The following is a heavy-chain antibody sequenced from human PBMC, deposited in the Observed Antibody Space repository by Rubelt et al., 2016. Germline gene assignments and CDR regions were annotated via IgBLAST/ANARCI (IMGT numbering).Heavy chain of an antibody. J-gene: IGHJ4*02. Sequence: QVQLVQSGAEVKKPGASVKVSCKASGYTFTSYGISWVRQAPVQGLEWMGWISAYNGNPNYAQKCQGRVTMTTDTSTSTAYMALRSLRSDDTAVYYGARNLIMITFGGVIVPPDYWGQGTLVTVSS. CDR1: GYTFTSYG. D-gene: IGHD3-16*02. CDR2: ISAYNGNP. V-gene: IGHV1-18*01. CDR3: ARNLIMITFGGVIVPPDY.